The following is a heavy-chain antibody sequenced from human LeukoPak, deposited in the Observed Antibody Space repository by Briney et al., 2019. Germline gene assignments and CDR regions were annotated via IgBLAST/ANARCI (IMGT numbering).Heavy chain of an antibody. V-gene: IGHV1-18*01. CDR2: ISAYNGNT. J-gene: IGHJ5*02. CDR1: GYTFTSYG. Sequence: GASVKVSCKASGYTFTSYGISWVRQAPGQGLEWMGWISAYNGNTNYAQKLQGRVTMTTDTSTSTAYMELRSLRSDDTAVYYCARAAMGYQLSPIDPWGQGTLVTVSS. CDR3: ARAAMGYQLSPIDP. D-gene: IGHD2-2*01.